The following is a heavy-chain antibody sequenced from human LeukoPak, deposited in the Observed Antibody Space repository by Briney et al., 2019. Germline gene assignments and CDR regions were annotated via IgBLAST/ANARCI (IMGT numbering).Heavy chain of an antibody. CDR3: ARAYGSSWPIDY. CDR1: GGSISSSSYY. V-gene: IGHV4-39*07. Sequence: SETLSLTCTVSGGSISSSSYYWGWIRQPPGKGLEWIGSIYYSGSTYYNPSLKSRVTISVDTSKNQFSLKLSSVTAADTAVYYCARAYGSSWPIDYWGQGTLVTVSS. J-gene: IGHJ4*02. D-gene: IGHD6-13*01. CDR2: IYYSGST.